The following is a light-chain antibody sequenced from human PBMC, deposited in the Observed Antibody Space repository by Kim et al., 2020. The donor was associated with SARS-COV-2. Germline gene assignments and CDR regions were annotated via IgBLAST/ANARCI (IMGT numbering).Light chain of an antibody. V-gene: IGLV1-47*02. Sequence: ELTQPPSASGTPGQGVTISCSGSTSSIGSNYVYWYQQLPGTAPKLLIYSNNQRPSGVPDRIFGSKSGTSSSLAISGLRSEDEADYYCASWDDSLSGPVFGGGTQLTVL. CDR2: SNN. J-gene: IGLJ3*02. CDR1: TSSIGSNY. CDR3: ASWDDSLSGPV.